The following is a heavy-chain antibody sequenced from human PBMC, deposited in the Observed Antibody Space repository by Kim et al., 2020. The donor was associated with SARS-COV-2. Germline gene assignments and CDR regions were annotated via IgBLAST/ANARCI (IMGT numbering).Heavy chain of an antibody. Sequence: SETLSLTCTVSGGSISSGGYYWSWIRQHPGKGLEWIGYIYYSGSTYYNPSLKSRVTISVDTSKNQFSLKLSSVTAADTAVCYCARELGQQLGAGWMKSYYYYGMDVWGQGTTVTVSS. CDR1: GGSISSGGYY. J-gene: IGHJ6*02. CDR2: IYYSGST. V-gene: IGHV4-31*03. D-gene: IGHD6-13*01. CDR3: ARELGQQLGAGWMKSYYYYGMDV.